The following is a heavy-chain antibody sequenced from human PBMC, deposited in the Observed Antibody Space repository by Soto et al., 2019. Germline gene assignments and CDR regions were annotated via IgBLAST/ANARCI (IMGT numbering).Heavy chain of an antibody. CDR1: GYIFTSFA. J-gene: IGHJ4*02. D-gene: IGHD6-19*01. CDR3: ARGAYTSAWYDY. CDR2: ISAYNGNT. V-gene: IGHV1-18*01. Sequence: QVQLVQSGAEVKKPGASVKVSCKASGYIFTSFAISWVRQAPGQGLEWMGWISAYNGNTNYAQNLQGRVTMTTDTSTTTAYMELRSLRADDTAVYFCARGAYTSAWYDYWGQGTLFTVSS.